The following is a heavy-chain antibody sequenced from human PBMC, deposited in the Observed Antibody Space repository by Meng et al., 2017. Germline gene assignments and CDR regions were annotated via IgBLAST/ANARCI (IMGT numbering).Heavy chain of an antibody. D-gene: IGHD6-19*01. CDR3: ARGGSSGWYHY. CDR1: GFAVSSNY. CDR2: IYSGGST. V-gene: IGHV3-53*01. J-gene: IGHJ4*02. Sequence: GESLKISCAASGFAVSSNYMSWVRQAPGKGLEWVSVIYSGGSTYYADSVKGRFTISRDNSKNTLYLQMNSLRAEDTAVYYCARGGSSGWYHYWGQGTPVTVSS.